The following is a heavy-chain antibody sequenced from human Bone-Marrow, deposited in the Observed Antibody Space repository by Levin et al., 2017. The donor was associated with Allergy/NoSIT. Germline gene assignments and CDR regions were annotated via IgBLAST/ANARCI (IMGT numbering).Heavy chain of an antibody. CDR3: ARGGRLGRISDWLPWDF. V-gene: IGHV1-46*02. D-gene: IGHD3-9*01. J-gene: IGHJ4*02. CDR2: INTSGGST. Sequence: PGESLKISCKASGYTLNTYYIHWVRQAPGQGLEWMGIINTSGGSTIYAQKFQGRVTITRDTSTSTVSMELTSLRSDDTAFYFGARGGRLGRISDWLPWDFWGQGTLVTVSS. CDR1: GYTLNTYY.